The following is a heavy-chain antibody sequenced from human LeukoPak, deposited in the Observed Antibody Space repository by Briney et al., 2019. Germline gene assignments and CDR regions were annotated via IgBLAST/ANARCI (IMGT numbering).Heavy chain of an antibody. CDR1: GGSISSGGYY. CDR2: IYYSGST. V-gene: IGHV4-31*03. D-gene: IGHD2-8*02. J-gene: IGHJ2*01. Sequence: PSETLSLTCTVSGGSISSGGYYWSWLRQHPGKGLEWIGYIYYSGSTYYNPSLKSRVTISVDTSKNQFSLKLSSVTAADTAVYYCARVDTVNRWYFDLWGRGTLVTVSS. CDR3: ARVDTVNRWYFDL.